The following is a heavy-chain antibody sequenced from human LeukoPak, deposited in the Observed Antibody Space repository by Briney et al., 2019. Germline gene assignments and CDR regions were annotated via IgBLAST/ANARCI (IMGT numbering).Heavy chain of an antibody. CDR1: GFTFSSYA. CDR2: ISGSGAGT. J-gene: IGHJ4*02. CDR3: ATNTSSWSFDY. V-gene: IGHV3-23*01. Sequence: GGSLRLSCAASGFTFSSYAMSWVRQAPGKGLEWVSAISGSGAGTYYADSVKGRFTIPRDNSKNTLYLQMHSLRAEDTAVYYCATNTSSWSFDYWGQGTLVTVSS. D-gene: IGHD6-13*01.